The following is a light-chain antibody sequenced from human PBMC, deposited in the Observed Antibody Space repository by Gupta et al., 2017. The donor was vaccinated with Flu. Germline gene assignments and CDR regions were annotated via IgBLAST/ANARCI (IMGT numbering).Light chain of an antibody. J-gene: IGLJ1*01. CDR1: SSDIGGYNY. CDR2: DVV. CDR3: CSYSGSYTVV. Sequence: QSALTQPRSVSGSPGQSVTISCTGTSSDIGGYNYVSWYQHHPGKAPKLMIYDVVKRPSGVPDRFSGSKSGNTASLTISGLQAEDEADYYCCSYSGSYTVVFGTGTKLTVL. V-gene: IGLV2-11*01.